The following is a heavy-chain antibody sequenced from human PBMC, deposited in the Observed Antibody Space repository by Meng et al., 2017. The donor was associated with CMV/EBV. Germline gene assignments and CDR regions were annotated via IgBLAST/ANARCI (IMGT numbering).Heavy chain of an antibody. CDR3: ARDQGFDSYCSSTSCYPNWFDP. D-gene: IGHD2-2*01. J-gene: IGHJ5*02. V-gene: IGHV1-69*05. Sequence: SVKVSCKASGGTFSSYAISWVRQAPGQGLEWMGGIIPIFGTANYAQKFQGRVTITKDESTSTAYMELSSLRSEDTAVYYCARDQGFDSYCSSTSCYPNWFDPWGQGTLVTVSS. CDR2: IIPIFGTA. CDR1: GGTFSSYA.